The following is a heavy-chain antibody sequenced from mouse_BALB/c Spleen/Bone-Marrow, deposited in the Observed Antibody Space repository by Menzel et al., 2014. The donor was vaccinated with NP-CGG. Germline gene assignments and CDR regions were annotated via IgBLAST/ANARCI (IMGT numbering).Heavy chain of an antibody. CDR3: TRRDYAMDY. J-gene: IGHJ4*01. CDR1: GYTFTSYW. Sequence: QVQLQQSGAELVRPGASVKLFCKASGYTFTSYWINWVKQRPGQGLEWIGNIYPSDSYTNYNQKFKDKATLTVDKSSSTAYMQLSSPTSEDSAVYYCTRRDYAMDYWGQGTSVTVSS. V-gene: IGHV1-69*02. CDR2: IYPSDSYT.